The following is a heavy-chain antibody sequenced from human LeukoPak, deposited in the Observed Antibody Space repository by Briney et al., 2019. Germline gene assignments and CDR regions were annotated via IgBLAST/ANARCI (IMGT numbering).Heavy chain of an antibody. J-gene: IGHJ4*02. CDR2: IYTSGST. Sequence: PSETLSLTCTVSGGSISSYYWSWIRQPAGKGLEWIERIYTSGSTNYNPSLKSRVTMSVDTSKNQFSLKLSSVTAADTAVYYCARDARYYDFWSGYYKAPHYFDYWGQGTLVTVSS. CDR1: GGSISSYY. D-gene: IGHD3-3*01. V-gene: IGHV4-4*07. CDR3: ARDARYYDFWSGYYKAPHYFDY.